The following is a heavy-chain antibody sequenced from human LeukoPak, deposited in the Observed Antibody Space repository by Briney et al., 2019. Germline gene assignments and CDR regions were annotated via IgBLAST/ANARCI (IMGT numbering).Heavy chain of an antibody. CDR2: INSDGSST. CDR3: ARGCSCGRCYSGGWFDP. CDR1: GYTFISYW. D-gene: IGHD2-15*01. V-gene: IGHV3-74*01. J-gene: IGHJ5*02. Sequence: GGSLRLSCAASGYTFISYWMHSVRQAPAKGLVWVSRINSDGSSTTYADSVKGRFTISRDNAKNTLYLQMNSLRVDDTAVYYCARGCSCGRCYSGGWFDPWGQGTLVTVSS.